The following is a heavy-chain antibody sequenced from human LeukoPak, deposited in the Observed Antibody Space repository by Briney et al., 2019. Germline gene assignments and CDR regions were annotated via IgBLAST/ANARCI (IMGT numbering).Heavy chain of an antibody. V-gene: IGHV1-69*01. D-gene: IGHD3-3*01. CDR3: ARATYYDFWSGYSIDY. Sequence: SVKVSCKASGGTFSSYAISWVRQAPGQGLEWMGGIIPIFGTANYAQKFQGRVTITADESTSTAYMELSSLRSEDTAVYYCARATYYDFWSGYSIDYWGQGTLVTVSS. CDR2: IIPIFGTA. J-gene: IGHJ4*02. CDR1: GGTFSSYA.